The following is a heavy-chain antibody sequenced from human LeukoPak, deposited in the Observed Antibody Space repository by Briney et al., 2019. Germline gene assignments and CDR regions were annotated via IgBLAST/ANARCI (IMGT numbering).Heavy chain of an antibody. Sequence: SETLSLTCTVSGGSISSSSYYWGWIRQPPGKGLEWIGSTYYSGSTYYNPSLKSRVTISVDTSKNQFSLKLSSVTAADTAVYYCARVELYYDILTGYQPHYFDYWGQGTLVTVSS. J-gene: IGHJ4*02. D-gene: IGHD3-9*01. CDR2: TYYSGST. CDR1: GGSISSSSYY. V-gene: IGHV4-39*07. CDR3: ARVELYYDILTGYQPHYFDY.